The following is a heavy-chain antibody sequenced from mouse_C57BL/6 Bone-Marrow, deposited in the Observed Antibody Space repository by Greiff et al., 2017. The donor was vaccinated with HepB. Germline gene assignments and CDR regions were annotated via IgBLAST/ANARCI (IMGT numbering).Heavy chain of an antibody. D-gene: IGHD1-1*01. V-gene: IGHV1-81*01. CDR3: ARDFHYYGSLDY. CDR2: IYPRSGNT. Sequence: VMLVESGAELARPGASVKLSCKASGYTFTSYGISWVKQRTGQGLEWIGEIYPRSGNTYYNEKFKGKATLTADKSSSTAYMDLRSLTSEDSAVYFCARDFHYYGSLDYWGRGTTLTVSS. CDR1: GYTFTSYG. J-gene: IGHJ2*01.